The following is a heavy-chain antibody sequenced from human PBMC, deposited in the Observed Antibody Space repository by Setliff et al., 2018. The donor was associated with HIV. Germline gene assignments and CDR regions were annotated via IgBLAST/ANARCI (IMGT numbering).Heavy chain of an antibody. D-gene: IGHD1-7*01. J-gene: IGHJ6*03. V-gene: IGHV4-39*07. CDR2: INHSGST. CDR3: ARDRYTWNYGKNYMDV. CDR1: GDSIGSSSYY. Sequence: SETLSLTCTVSGDSIGSSSYYWAWIRQPPGKGLEWIGEINHSGSTNYNPSLKSRVTISVDTSKNQFSLKLSSVTAADTAVYYCARDRYTWNYGKNYMDVWGKGTTVTVSS.